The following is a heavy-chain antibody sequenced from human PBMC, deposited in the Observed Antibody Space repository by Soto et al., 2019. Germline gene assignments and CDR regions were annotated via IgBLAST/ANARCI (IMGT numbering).Heavy chain of an antibody. J-gene: IGHJ4*02. D-gene: IGHD6-19*01. CDR1: GFSFSDFG. CDR3: ERDLVWEGTVVGGTVIDF. Sequence: LRLSCTASGFSFSDFGMHWVRQAPGKGLEWVAIIWNDGSNTYYGDSVKGRFTISRDNSKNTFYLHMNSVRDEDTAMYYCERDLVWEGTVVGGTVIDFWGQGPLVTVSS. CDR2: IWNDGSNT. V-gene: IGHV3-33*01.